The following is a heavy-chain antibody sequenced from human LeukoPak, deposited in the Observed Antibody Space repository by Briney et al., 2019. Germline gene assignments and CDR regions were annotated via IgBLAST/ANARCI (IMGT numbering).Heavy chain of an antibody. Sequence: SVKVSCKASGGTFSSYAISWVRQAPGHGLEWMGGIIPVFGTANYAQKFQGRVTITADKSTSTAHMELSSLRSEDTAVYYCASFKWSDAFDIWGQGTMVTVSS. CDR2: IIPVFGTA. J-gene: IGHJ3*02. V-gene: IGHV1-69*06. CDR1: GGTFSSYA. D-gene: IGHD2-15*01. CDR3: ASFKWSDAFDI.